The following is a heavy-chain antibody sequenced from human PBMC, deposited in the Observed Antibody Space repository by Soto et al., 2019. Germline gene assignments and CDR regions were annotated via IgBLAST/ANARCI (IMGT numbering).Heavy chain of an antibody. D-gene: IGHD1-26*01. V-gene: IGHV3-74*01. J-gene: IGHJ4*02. CDR2: INRDGSSR. CDR1: GFTSSSDW. CDR3: TRPWGY. Sequence: EVQLVESGGGLVQPGGSLRLSCVASGFTSSSDWMHWVRQAPGKGLVWVSRINRDGSSRGYADSVKGRFTISRDNAKNTLYLQMNSLRPEDTAVYYCTRPWGYWGQGTRVTVSS.